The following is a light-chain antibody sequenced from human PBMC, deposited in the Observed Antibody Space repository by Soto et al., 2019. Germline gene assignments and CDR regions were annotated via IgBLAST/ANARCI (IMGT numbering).Light chain of an antibody. CDR1: QSISWW. V-gene: IGKV1-5*03. J-gene: IGKJ2*01. Sequence: DIQMTQSPSTLSASVGDRVTITCRASQSISWWLAWYQQKPGKAPKLLIYKASTLESGVPSRFSGSGSRTEFTLTISSLQPDDFATYYCQQYNSYLSTFGQGTKLEIK. CDR2: KAS. CDR3: QQYNSYLST.